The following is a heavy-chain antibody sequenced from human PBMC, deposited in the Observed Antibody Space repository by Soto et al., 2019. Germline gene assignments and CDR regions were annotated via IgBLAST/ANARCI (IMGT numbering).Heavy chain of an antibody. Sequence: EVQLLESGGGLVQPGGSLRLSCAASGFTFSSYSMSWVRQAPGKGLEWVSGFRSGGDDGTTDYADSVKGRFTITSDNSKNALFLQMDSLRAEDTAIYYCAKKVNSGQGSQYFYYWCQRDLVTVSS. CDR2: SGGDDGTT. CDR1: GFTFSSYS. CDR3: AKKVNSGQGSQYFYY. D-gene: IGHD3-10*01. V-gene: IGHV3-23*01. J-gene: IGHJ4*02.